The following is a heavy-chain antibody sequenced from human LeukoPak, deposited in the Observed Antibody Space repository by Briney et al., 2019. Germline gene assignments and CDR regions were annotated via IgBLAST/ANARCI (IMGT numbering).Heavy chain of an antibody. CDR1: GGSITSYY. CDR2: IYTTGST. Sequence: SETLSLTCTVSGGSITSYYWSWIRQPAGRGLEWIGRIYTTGSTYYNHFLKSRVTMAVDTSKNQFSLRLSSVTAADTAVYYCARDGFYDSSGYYYNWVFDYWGQGTLVTVSS. CDR3: ARDGFYDSSGYYYNWVFDY. D-gene: IGHD3-22*01. V-gene: IGHV4-4*07. J-gene: IGHJ4*02.